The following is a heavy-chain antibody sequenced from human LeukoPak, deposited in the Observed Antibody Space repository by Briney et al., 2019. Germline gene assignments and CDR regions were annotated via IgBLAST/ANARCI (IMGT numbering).Heavy chain of an antibody. V-gene: IGHV3-9*03. D-gene: IGHD3-10*01. Sequence: GGSLRLSCAASGFTFDDYAMHWVRQAPGKCLEWVSGISWNSGSIGYADSVKGRFTISRDNAKNSLYLQMNSLRAEDMALYYCAKAGYGAPGRRTYMDLWGKGTTVTVSS. CDR1: GFTFDDYA. J-gene: IGHJ6*03. CDR3: AKAGYGAPGRRTYMDL. CDR2: ISWNSGSI.